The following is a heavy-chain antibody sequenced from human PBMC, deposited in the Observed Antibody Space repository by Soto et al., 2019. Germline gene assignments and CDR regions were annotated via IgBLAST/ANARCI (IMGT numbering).Heavy chain of an antibody. Sequence: GGSLRLSCAASGFPFSNYGIHWVRQAPGKGLEWVAVISSDGISKFYAVSVRGRFTISRDNSKNTVFLQVTSLRAEDTAVYYCAKDLDADVWGSHRFAHWGQGILVTVSS. CDR2: ISSDGISK. J-gene: IGHJ4*02. V-gene: IGHV3-30*18. D-gene: IGHD3-16*02. CDR3: AKDLDADVWGSHRFAH. CDR1: GFPFSNYG.